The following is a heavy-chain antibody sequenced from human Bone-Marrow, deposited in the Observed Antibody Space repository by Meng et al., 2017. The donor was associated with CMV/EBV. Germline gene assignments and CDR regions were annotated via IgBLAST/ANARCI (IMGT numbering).Heavy chain of an antibody. CDR3: ARSIAAAGTCSRNYYYYGMDV. Sequence: GESLQISSADSGFTFSSYAMHWVRQAPGKGLEWVAVISYDGSNKYYADSVKGRFTISRDNSKNTLYLQMNSLRAEDTAVYYCARSIAAAGTCSRNYYYYGMDVWGQGTTVTVSS. CDR1: GFTFSSYA. D-gene: IGHD6-13*01. V-gene: IGHV3-30*04. J-gene: IGHJ6*02. CDR2: ISYDGSNK.